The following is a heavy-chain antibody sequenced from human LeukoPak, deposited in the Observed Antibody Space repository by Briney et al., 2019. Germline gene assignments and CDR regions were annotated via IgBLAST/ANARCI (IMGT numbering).Heavy chain of an antibody. V-gene: IGHV3-23*01. CDR3: AKDSSSWLFYYFDY. CDR1: GFTVSSNC. Sequence: PGGSLRLSCAASGFTVSSNCMSWVRQAPGKGLEWVSAISGSGGSTYYADSVKGRFTISRDNSKNTLYLQMNSLRAEDTAVYYCAKDSSSWLFYYFDYWGQGTLVTVSS. J-gene: IGHJ4*02. CDR2: ISGSGGST. D-gene: IGHD6-13*01.